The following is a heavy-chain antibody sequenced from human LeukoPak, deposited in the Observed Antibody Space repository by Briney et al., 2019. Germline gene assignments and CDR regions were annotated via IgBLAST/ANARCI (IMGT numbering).Heavy chain of an antibody. V-gene: IGHV1-46*01. J-gene: IGHJ4*02. CDR2: INPSGGST. CDR3: ARGIGGSRPDDY. Sequence: ASVKGSSKTSGDTFTSDYMHWVRQAPGQGLEWMGIINPSGGSTSYAQKFQGRVTMTRDTSTSTVYMELSSLRSEDTAVYYCARGIGGSRPDDYWGQGTLVTVSS. CDR1: GDTFTSDY. D-gene: IGHD2-15*01.